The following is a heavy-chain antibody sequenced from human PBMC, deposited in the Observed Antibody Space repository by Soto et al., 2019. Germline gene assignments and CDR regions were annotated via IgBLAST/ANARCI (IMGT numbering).Heavy chain of an antibody. Sequence: EVQLVEPGGGLVQPGGSLRLACAASGFTFRSYWMSWVRQAPGKGLEWVANIKQDGSEKYSVDSVKGRFTISRDNAKNALYLQMNRLRAEDTAGYYWARVGRSGDYWGQGTLVNVSS. CDR3: ARVGRSGDY. CDR2: IKQDGSEK. J-gene: IGHJ4*02. CDR1: GFTFRSYW. V-gene: IGHV3-7*01. D-gene: IGHD2-15*01.